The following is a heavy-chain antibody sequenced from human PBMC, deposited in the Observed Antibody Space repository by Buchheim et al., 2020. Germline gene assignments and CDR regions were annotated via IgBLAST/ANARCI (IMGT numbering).Heavy chain of an antibody. CDR1: GFTFSSYD. CDR3: ARTASSGLDKYYFDY. Sequence: EVQLVESGGGLVQPGGSLRLSCAASGFTFSSYDMHWVRQATGKGLEWVSAIGTAGDTYYPASVKGRFTIPREKTKNSLYLQMNSLRAGDTAVYYCARTASSGLDKYYFDYWGQGTL. V-gene: IGHV3-13*01. CDR2: IGTAGDT. D-gene: IGHD3/OR15-3a*01. J-gene: IGHJ4*02.